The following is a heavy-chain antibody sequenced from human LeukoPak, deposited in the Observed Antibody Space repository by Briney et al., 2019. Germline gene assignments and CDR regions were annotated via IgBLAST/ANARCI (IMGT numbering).Heavy chain of an antibody. CDR2: ISGSGGSI. CDR3: AREGSGYDGAFYY. Sequence: GGSLRLSCAASGFTFGSYAMSWVRQAPGKGLEWVSAISGSGGSIYYADSVKGRFTISRDNAKNSLYLQMNSLRAEDTAVYYCAREGSGYDGAFYYWGQGTLVTVSS. J-gene: IGHJ4*02. V-gene: IGHV3-23*01. CDR1: GFTFGSYA. D-gene: IGHD5-12*01.